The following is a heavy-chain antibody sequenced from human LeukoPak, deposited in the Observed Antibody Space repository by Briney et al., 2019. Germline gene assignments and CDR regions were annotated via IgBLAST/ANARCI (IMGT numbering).Heavy chain of an antibody. CDR1: GGTFSSYA. CDR2: IIPIFGTA. D-gene: IGHD4-17*01. J-gene: IGHJ4*02. CDR3: ASFAGRLRSFDY. Sequence: ASVKVSCKASGGTFSSYAVSWVRQAPGQGLEWMGGIIPIFGTANYAQKFQGRVTITTDESTSTAYMGLSSLRSEDTAVYYCASFAGRLRSFDYWGQGTLVTVSS. V-gene: IGHV1-69*05.